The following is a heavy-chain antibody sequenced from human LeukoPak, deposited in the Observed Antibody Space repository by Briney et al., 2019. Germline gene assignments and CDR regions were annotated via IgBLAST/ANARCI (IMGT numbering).Heavy chain of an antibody. CDR1: GYTFTSYD. Sequence: GASVKVSCKASGYTFTSYDINWVRQATGQGLEWMGWMNPNSGNTGYAQKFQGRVTVTRNTSISTAYMELSSLRSEDTAVYYCAREAQYYDILTGRAWFDPWGQGTLVTVSS. D-gene: IGHD3-9*01. J-gene: IGHJ5*02. V-gene: IGHV1-8*01. CDR2: MNPNSGNT. CDR3: AREAQYYDILTGRAWFDP.